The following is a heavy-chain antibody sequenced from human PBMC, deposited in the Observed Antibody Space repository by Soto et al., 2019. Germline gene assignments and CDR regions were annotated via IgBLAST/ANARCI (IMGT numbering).Heavy chain of an antibody. D-gene: IGHD3-10*01. CDR2: VYHTGRT. Sequence: SETLSLTCAVSGGSISSGGYYWSWIRQPPGKGLEWIGYVYHTGRTSYNPSLKSRVSISMDTSKNQFSLNLDSVTAADTAVYFCMKAHESGDFLGMSVWGPGATVTVSS. V-gene: IGHV4-61*08. J-gene: IGHJ6*02. CDR1: GGSISSGGYY. CDR3: MKAHESGDFLGMSV.